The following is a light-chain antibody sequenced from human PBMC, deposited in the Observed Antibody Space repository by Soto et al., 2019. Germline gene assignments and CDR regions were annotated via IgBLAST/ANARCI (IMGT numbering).Light chain of an antibody. CDR2: DAS. Sequence: EIQMTQSPSTLPASLGDRVTITCRASQSISSWLAWYQQKPGKAPKLLIYDASSLESGVPSRFSGSGSGTEFTLTISSLQPDDFATYYCQQYNSYSWTFGQGTKVDIK. CDR1: QSISSW. J-gene: IGKJ1*01. CDR3: QQYNSYSWT. V-gene: IGKV1-5*01.